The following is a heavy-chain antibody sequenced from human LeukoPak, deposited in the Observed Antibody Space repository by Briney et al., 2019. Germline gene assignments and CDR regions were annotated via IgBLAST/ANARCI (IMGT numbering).Heavy chain of an antibody. CDR1: GYSISSGYY. D-gene: IGHD6-13*01. J-gene: IGHJ4*02. CDR3: ARPQTGYSSSWSGFDY. V-gene: IGHV4-38-2*02. Sequence: SETLSLTCTVSGYSISSGYYWGWIRQPPGKGLEWIGSIYHSGSTYYNPSLKSRVTISVDTSKNQFSLKLSSVTAADTAVYYCARPQTGYSSSWSGFDYWGQGTLVTVSS. CDR2: IYHSGST.